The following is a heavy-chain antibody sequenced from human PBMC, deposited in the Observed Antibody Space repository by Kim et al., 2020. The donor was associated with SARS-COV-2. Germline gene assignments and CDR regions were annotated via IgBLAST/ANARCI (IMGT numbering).Heavy chain of an antibody. CDR2: IYTSGST. D-gene: IGHD5-12*01. CDR3: AAVEMATITSFAY. V-gene: IGHV4-61*02. Sequence: SETLSLTCTVSGGSISSGSYYWSWIRQPAGKGLEWIGRIYTSGSTNYNPSLKSRVTISVDTSKNQFSLKLSSVTAADTAVYYCAAVEMATITSFAYCGQGTLVTVSS. CDR1: GGSISSGSYY. J-gene: IGHJ4*02.